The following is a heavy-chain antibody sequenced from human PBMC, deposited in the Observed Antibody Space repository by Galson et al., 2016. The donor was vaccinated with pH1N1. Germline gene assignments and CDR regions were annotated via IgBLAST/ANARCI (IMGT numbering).Heavy chain of an antibody. J-gene: IGHJ4*02. D-gene: IGHD6-13*01. CDR3: AKGASAAATLDY. Sequence: SLRLSCAASGFPFSTYGIHWVRQAPGQGLEWLAVISSHSENIHYADSLKGRFTITRDNSKNTVFLQLSRLRSQDTAVYYCAKGASAAATLDYWGQGTLLTVSS. CDR2: ISSHSENI. V-gene: IGHV3-30*18. CDR1: GFPFSTYG.